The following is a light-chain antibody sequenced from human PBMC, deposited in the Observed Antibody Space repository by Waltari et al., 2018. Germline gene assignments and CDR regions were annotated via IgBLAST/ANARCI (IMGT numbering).Light chain of an antibody. CDR2: WAS. J-gene: IGKJ4*01. CDR3: QKYGSTPRP. V-gene: IGKV4-1*01. Sequence: DIVMTQSPDSLAVSLGERATINCKSSQSLLYSSNNKNYLAWYQQKPGQPPKLLIYWASTRESGVPDRFTGSGSGTDFTLTISSLQAEDFAVYYCQKYGSTPRPFGGGTKVEIK. CDR1: QSLLYSSNNKNY.